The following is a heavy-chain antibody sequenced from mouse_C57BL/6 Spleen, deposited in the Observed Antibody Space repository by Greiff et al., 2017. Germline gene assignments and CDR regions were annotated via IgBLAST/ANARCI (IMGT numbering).Heavy chain of an antibody. Sequence: QVQLQQPGTELVKPGASVKLSCKASGYTFTSYWMHWVKQRPGQGLEWIGNINPSNGGTNYNEKFKSKATLTVDKSSSTAYMQLSSLTSEDSAVYYCARLWVYGYDVYYAMDYWGQGTSVTVSS. J-gene: IGHJ4*01. V-gene: IGHV1-53*01. CDR3: ARLWVYGYDVYYAMDY. D-gene: IGHD2-2*01. CDR1: GYTFTSYW. CDR2: INPSNGGT.